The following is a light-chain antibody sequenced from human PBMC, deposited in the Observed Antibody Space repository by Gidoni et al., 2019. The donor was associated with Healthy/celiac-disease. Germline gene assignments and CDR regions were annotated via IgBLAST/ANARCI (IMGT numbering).Light chain of an antibody. V-gene: IGKV1-39*01. Sequence: DIQLTQSTSSLSASVRDRVTIPCRASQSISRYLNGYQQKPGQAPKLLIYAAASLQSGVPSRCSGSGSGTDFTLTISSLQPEDFATYYCQQSYSTPLFTFGPGTKVDIK. CDR1: QSISRY. CDR3: QQSYSTPLFT. J-gene: IGKJ3*01. CDR2: AAA.